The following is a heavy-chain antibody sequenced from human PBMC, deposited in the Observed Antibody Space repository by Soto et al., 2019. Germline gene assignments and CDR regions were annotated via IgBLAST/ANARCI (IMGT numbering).Heavy chain of an antibody. J-gene: IGHJ6*02. Sequence: EVQLVESGGGLVQPGGSLRLSCAASGFTFSSYWMSWVRQAPGKGLEWVANIKQDGSEKYYVDSVKGRFTISRDNAKNSLYLQMNSLRAEDTAVYYCARARAELLSQYYYYYYGMDVWGQGTTVTVSS. D-gene: IGHD3-10*01. CDR1: GFTFSSYW. CDR3: ARARAELLSQYYYYYYGMDV. V-gene: IGHV3-7*05. CDR2: IKQDGSEK.